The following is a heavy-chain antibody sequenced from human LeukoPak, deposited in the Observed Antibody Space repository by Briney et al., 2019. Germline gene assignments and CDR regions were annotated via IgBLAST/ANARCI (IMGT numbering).Heavy chain of an antibody. J-gene: IGHJ4*02. D-gene: IGHD5-18*01. CDR1: GFTFSSYG. CDR2: IWYDAKTK. CDR3: AKGGHDSYGTYFDY. V-gene: IGHV3-33*06. Sequence: GGSLRLSCAASGFTFSSYGLHWVRQAPGKGLEWVAVIWYDAKTKYYLDSIKGRFTISRDNSKNTLYLQMNSLRAEDTAVYYCAKGGHDSYGTYFDYWGQGTLVTVSS.